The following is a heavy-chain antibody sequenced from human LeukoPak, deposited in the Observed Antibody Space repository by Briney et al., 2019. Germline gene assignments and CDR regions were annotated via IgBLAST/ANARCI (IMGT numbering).Heavy chain of an antibody. Sequence: GGSLRLSCAASGLTFSGYYMGWMRQGPGQGLEWVSYISNSGSSIYYADSMKGRFTISRDNAKNSLYLQMISLGAEDTAVYYCARARGSYSFDYWGQETLVTVSS. CDR1: GLTFSGYY. V-gene: IGHV3-11*01. CDR2: ISNSGSSI. CDR3: ARARGSYSFDY. J-gene: IGHJ4*02. D-gene: IGHD1-26*01.